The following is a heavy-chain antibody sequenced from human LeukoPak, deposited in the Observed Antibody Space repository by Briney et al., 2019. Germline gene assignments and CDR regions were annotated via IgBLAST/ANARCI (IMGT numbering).Heavy chain of an antibody. CDR3: ARDEGIAAANYYFDY. Sequence: SETLSLTCDVYGASFTGYYWSWIRQSPGKGLEWIGEMNQRGSMNYNPSPKSRVTISVDTSKNQFSLKLSSVTAADTAVYHCARDEGIAAANYYFDYWGQGTLVTVSS. V-gene: IGHV4-34*01. J-gene: IGHJ4*02. CDR1: GASFTGYY. CDR2: MNQRGSM. D-gene: IGHD6-13*01.